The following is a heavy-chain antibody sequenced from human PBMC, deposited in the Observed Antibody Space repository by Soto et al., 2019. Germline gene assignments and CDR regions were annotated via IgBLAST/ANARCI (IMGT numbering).Heavy chain of an antibody. Sequence: SLRLSCAASGFTFSRYDMNWVRQAPGKGLEWVSYISSSSTYIYYADSVKGRFTISRDNAKNSLYLQMNSLRVEDTAVYYCATSLGHIDNHWGQGPLVPVSS. CDR3: ATSLGHIDNH. V-gene: IGHV3-21*01. CDR1: GFTFSRYD. J-gene: IGHJ1*01. D-gene: IGHD2-21*01. CDR2: ISSSSTYI.